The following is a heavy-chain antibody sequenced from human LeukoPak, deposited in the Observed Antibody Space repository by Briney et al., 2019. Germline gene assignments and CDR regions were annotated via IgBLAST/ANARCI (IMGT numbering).Heavy chain of an antibody. V-gene: IGHV4-30-4*01. Sequence: SQTLSLTCTVSGGSISSGDYYWSWIRQPPGKGLEWIGYIYYSGSTYYNPSLKSRVTISVDTSKNQFSLKLSSVTAADTAVYYCARGYSSGWYQVDYWGQGTLVTVSS. CDR3: ARGYSSGWYQVDY. CDR1: GGSISSGDYY. D-gene: IGHD6-19*01. J-gene: IGHJ4*02. CDR2: IYYSGST.